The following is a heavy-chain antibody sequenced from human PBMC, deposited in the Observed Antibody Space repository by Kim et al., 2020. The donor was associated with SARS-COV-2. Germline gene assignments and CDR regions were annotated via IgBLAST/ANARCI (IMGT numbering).Heavy chain of an antibody. CDR1: GFTFSSYA. V-gene: IGHV3-30-3*01. J-gene: IGHJ6*01. D-gene: IGHD6-19*01. CDR3: ARLPGIAVAGTYYYYGM. Sequence: GGSLSLSCAASGFTFSSYAMHWVRQAPGKGLEWVAVISYDGSNKYYADSVKGRFTISRDNSKNTLYLQMNSLRAEDTAVYYCARLPGIAVAGTYYYYGM. CDR2: ISYDGSNK.